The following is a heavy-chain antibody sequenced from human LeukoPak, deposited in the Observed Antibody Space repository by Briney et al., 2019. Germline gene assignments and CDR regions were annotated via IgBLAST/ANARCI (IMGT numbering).Heavy chain of an antibody. CDR3: ARVLIRSGGSRSLNWFAT. V-gene: IGHV4-39*07. CDR1: GGSISSYY. D-gene: IGHD2-15*01. J-gene: IGHJ5*02. CDR2: IYYSVST. Sequence: SETLSLTCTVSGGSISSYYWGWIRQPPGKGLEWIGSIYYSVSTYYKPSLKSRVTMSVDTSKNQFSLRLSSVPAADTAVYYCARVLIRSGGSRSLNWFATWGQGTLVTVSS.